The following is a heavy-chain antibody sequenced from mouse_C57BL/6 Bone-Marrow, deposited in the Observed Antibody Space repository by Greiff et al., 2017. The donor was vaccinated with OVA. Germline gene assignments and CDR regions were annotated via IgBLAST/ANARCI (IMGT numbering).Heavy chain of an antibody. CDR3: ARRLLYAMDD. D-gene: IGHD2-10*01. CDR1: GFSLTSYG. J-gene: IGHJ4*01. V-gene: IGHV2-2*01. CDR2: IWSGGST. Sequence: VKLMESGPGLVQPSQSLSITCTVSGFSLTSYGVHWVRQSPGKGLEWLGVIWSGGSTAYNAAFISRLSISKDNSKTQFFFKRNSLQADDTAIYYCARRLLYAMDDWGQGTSVTVSS.